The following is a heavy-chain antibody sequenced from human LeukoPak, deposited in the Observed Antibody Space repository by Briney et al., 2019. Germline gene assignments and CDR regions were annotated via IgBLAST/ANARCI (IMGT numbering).Heavy chain of an antibody. J-gene: IGHJ4*02. CDR1: GGSISSYY. V-gene: IGHV4-59*08. Sequence: SETLSLTCTVSGGSISSYYWSWIRQPPGKGLEWIGYIYYSGNTNYNPSLKSRVTISVDTSKNQFSLKLNSVTAADTAVYYCARHLPYTSGWYDPFDYWGQGTLVTVSS. CDR3: ARHLPYTSGWYDPFDY. CDR2: IYYSGNT. D-gene: IGHD6-19*01.